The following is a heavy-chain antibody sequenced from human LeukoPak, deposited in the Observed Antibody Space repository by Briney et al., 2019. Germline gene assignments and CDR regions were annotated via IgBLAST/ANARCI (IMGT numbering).Heavy chain of an antibody. D-gene: IGHD1-26*01. Sequence: PSETLSLTCTVLGDSISSYYWSWIRQPPGKGLEWIGYIYYSGSTNYNPSLKSRVTISVATSKNQCSLRLSSVTAADTAVYYYARDRSGSYSRYYYYGMDVWGQGTTVTVSS. V-gene: IGHV4-59*01. CDR2: IYYSGST. CDR3: ARDRSGSYSRYYYYGMDV. J-gene: IGHJ6*02. CDR1: GDSISSYY.